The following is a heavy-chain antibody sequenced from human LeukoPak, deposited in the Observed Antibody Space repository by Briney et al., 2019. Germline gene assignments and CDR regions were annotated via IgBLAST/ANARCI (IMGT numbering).Heavy chain of an antibody. J-gene: IGHJ3*02. CDR2: IRYDGSNK. CDR1: GFTFSSYG. CDR3: AKDGGYCSSTSCYRDAVDI. V-gene: IGHV3-30*02. D-gene: IGHD2-2*03. Sequence: GGSLRLSCAASGFTFSSYGMHWVRQAPGKGLEWVAFIRYDGSNKYYADSVKGRFTISRDNSKNTLYLQMNSLRAEDTAVYYCAKDGGYCSSTSCYRDAVDIWGQGTMVTVSS.